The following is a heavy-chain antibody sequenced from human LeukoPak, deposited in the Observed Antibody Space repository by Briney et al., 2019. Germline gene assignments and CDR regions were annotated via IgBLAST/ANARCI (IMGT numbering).Heavy chain of an antibody. CDR1: GYSISSGYY. V-gene: IGHV4-38-2*01. CDR2: IYHSGST. J-gene: IGHJ4*02. Sequence: SETLSLTCAVSGYSISSGYYWGWIRQPPGKGLEWIGSIYHSGSTYYNPSLKSRVTISVDTSKNQFSLKLSSVTAADTAVYYCARYYRFGLGDQVGFDYWGQGTLVTVSS. D-gene: IGHD2/OR15-2a*01. CDR3: ARYYRFGLGDQVGFDY.